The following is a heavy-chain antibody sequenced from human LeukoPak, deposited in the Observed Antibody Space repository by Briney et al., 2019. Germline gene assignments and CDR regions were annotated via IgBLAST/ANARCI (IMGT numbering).Heavy chain of an antibody. CDR3: ARGSSGWNDNY. Sequence: GGSLRLSCSASGFTFNNYAMHWVRQAPGKGLQYVSSISSNGGSTYYADSVKGRFTISRDNAKNTLYLQMNGLRAEDTAVYYCARGSSGWNDNYWGQGTLVTVSS. CDR2: ISSNGGST. J-gene: IGHJ4*02. D-gene: IGHD6-19*01. CDR1: GFTFNNYA. V-gene: IGHV3-64*04.